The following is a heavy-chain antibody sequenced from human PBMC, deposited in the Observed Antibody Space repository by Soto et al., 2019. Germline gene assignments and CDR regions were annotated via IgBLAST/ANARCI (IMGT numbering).Heavy chain of an antibody. CDR1: GFTFSSYA. CDR2: ISGSGGST. V-gene: IGHV3-23*01. CDR3: AKDNVSSSWNYFDY. Sequence: PGGSLRLSCAASGFTFSSYAMSWVRQAPGKGLEWVSAISGSGGSTYYADSVKGRFTFSRDNSKNTLYLQMNSLRAEDTAVYYCAKDNVSSSWNYFDYWGQGTLVTVSS. J-gene: IGHJ4*02. D-gene: IGHD6-13*01.